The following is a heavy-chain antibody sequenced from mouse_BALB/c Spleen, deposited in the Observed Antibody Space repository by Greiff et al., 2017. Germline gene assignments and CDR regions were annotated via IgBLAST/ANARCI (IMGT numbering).Heavy chain of an antibody. V-gene: IGHV2-9-2*01. CDR2: IWTGGGT. Sequence: QVQLKESGPGLVAPSQSLSITCTVSGFSLTSYDISWIRQPPGKGLEWLGVIWTGGGTNYNSAFMSRLSISKDNSKSQVFLKMNSLQTDDTAIYYCVRDHYYGRYVDVWGAGTTVTVSS. CDR1: GFSLTSYD. CDR3: VRDHYYGRYVDV. D-gene: IGHD1-2*01. J-gene: IGHJ1*01.